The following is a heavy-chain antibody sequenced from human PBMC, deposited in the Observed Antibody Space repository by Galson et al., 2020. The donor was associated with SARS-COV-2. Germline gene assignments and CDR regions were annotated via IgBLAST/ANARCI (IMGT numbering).Heavy chain of an antibody. V-gene: IGHV4-4*07. J-gene: IGHJ4*01. D-gene: IGHD4-17*01. CDR1: GGSITTYY. CDR3: ASDYGTDY. Sequence: SETLSLTCTVSGGSITTYYWSWIRQPAGRTLEWIGRIYSSGNANYNPSFKSQVTMSADTSKNQLSLRLNLVTAADTAIYYCASDYGTDYWGHGTLVTVSS. CDR2: IYSSGNA.